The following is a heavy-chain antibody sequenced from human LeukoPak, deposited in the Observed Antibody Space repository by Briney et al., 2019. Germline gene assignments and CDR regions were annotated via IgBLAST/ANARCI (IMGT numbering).Heavy chain of an antibody. CDR1: GGTFSSYA. V-gene: IGHV1-69*04. CDR2: IIPILGIA. CDR3: ARQDVDIVATTRPAFDY. D-gene: IGHD5-12*01. J-gene: IGHJ4*02. Sequence: SVKVSCKASGGTFSSYAISWVRQAPGQGLEWMGRIIPILGIANYAQKFLGRVTITADKSTSTAYMELSSLRSEDTAVYYCARQDVDIVATTRPAFDYWGQGTLVTVSS.